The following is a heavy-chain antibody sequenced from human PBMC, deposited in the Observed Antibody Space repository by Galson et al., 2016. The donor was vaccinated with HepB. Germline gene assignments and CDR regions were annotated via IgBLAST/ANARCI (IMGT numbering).Heavy chain of an antibody. CDR3: ARVGGSDYVETSGYYVDY. D-gene: IGHD3-16*01. J-gene: IGHJ4*02. Sequence: SLRLSCAASGFTFSSYVMHWVRQAPGKGLEWVAVIWFDGTNKYYAHSVKGRFTISRDDSKNTLYLQMTSLRAEDTAVYYCARVGGSDYVETSGYYVDYWGQGTLVTVSS. V-gene: IGHV3-33*01. CDR2: IWFDGTNK. CDR1: GFTFSSYV.